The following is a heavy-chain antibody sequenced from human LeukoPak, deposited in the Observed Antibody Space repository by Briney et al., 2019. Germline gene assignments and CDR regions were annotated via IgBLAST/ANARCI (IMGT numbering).Heavy chain of an antibody. D-gene: IGHD6-19*01. J-gene: IGHJ5*02. CDR2: IYSGGST. V-gene: IGHV3-53*01. CDR3: ARDRGSGWYWFDH. CDR1: GFTVSSNY. Sequence: GGSLRLSCAASGFTVSSNYMSWVRQAPGKGLEWVSVIYSGGSTYYADSVKGRFTIPRDNSKNTLYLQMNSLRAEDTAVYYCARDRGSGWYWFDHWGQGTLVTVSS.